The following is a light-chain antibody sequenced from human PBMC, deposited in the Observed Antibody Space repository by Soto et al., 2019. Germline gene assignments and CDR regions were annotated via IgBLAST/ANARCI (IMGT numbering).Light chain of an antibody. V-gene: IGLV1-51*01. J-gene: IGLJ1*01. CDR1: SSNIGNNY. Sequence: QSALTQPPSVSAAPGQKVTISCSGSSSNIGNNYVSWYQQLSGTAPKLLIYDNNKRPSGIPDRFSGSKSGTSATLGITGLQTGDEADYYCGTWDSSLSAYVFGTGTKLTVL. CDR2: DNN. CDR3: GTWDSSLSAYV.